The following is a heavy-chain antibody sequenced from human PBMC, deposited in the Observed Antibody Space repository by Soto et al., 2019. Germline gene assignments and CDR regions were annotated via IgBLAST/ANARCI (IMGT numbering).Heavy chain of an antibody. J-gene: IGHJ4*02. Sequence: GGSLRLSCAASGFTFSSYAMHWVRQAPGKGLEWVAVISYDGSNKYYADSVKGRFTISRDNSKNTLYLQMNSLRAEDTAVYYCAREPSSRGGGLDYWGQGTLVTVAS. D-gene: IGHD3-16*01. V-gene: IGHV3-30*04. CDR3: AREPSSRGGGLDY. CDR2: ISYDGSNK. CDR1: GFTFSSYA.